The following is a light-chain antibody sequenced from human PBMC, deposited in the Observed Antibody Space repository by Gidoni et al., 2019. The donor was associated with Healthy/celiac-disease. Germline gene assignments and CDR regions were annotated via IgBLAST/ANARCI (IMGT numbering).Light chain of an antibody. J-gene: IGKJ4*01. CDR3: QQYGSSPWIT. Sequence: EIVLTQSPGTLSLSPGERATLSCRASQSVSSSYLAWYQQKPGQAPRLLIYGASSRATGIPDRFSGSGSGTDFTLTISRLEPEDFAVYYCQQYGSSPWITFXGXTKVXIK. V-gene: IGKV3-20*01. CDR1: QSVSSSY. CDR2: GAS.